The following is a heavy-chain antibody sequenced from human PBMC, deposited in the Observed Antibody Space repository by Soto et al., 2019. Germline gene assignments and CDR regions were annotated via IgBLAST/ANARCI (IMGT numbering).Heavy chain of an antibody. CDR1: GGSVSSGSYY. Sequence: QVQLQESGPGLVKPSETLSLTCTVSGGSVSSGSYYWSWIRQPPGKGLEWIGYIYYSGSTNYNPPLRRPVTIPVDTSKNHCTLKLSSVTAAHTAVYFCARDGGYGPSFDYWGQGTLVTVSS. CDR2: IYYSGST. J-gene: IGHJ4*02. D-gene: IGHD5-12*01. CDR3: ARDGGYGPSFDY. V-gene: IGHV4-61*01.